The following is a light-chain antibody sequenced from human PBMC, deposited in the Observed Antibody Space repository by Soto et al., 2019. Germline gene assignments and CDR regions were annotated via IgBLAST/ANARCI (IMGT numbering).Light chain of an antibody. V-gene: IGLV2-8*01. CDR1: SRDVGGYNY. CDR3: SSFAGNNNVV. J-gene: IGLJ2*01. Sequence: QSGLTQPPAVSGSPGQSVTISCTGTSRDVGGYNYVSWYQQHPGKAPKLMISEVSKRPSGVPDRFSGSKSGNTASLTVSGLQAEDEADYYCSSFAGNNNVVFGGGTQLTVL. CDR2: EVS.